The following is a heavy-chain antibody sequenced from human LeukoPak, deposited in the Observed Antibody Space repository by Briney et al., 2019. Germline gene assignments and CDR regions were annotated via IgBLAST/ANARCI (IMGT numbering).Heavy chain of an antibody. D-gene: IGHD3/OR15-3a*01. CDR3: VSPAGATSSDFSFDI. V-gene: IGHV5-51*01. Sequence: GESLKTSRKGSGYSLTTYWIGWVREMPGTGLGCMGIIYPVNSETRYSPSFQGQVTISADKSISTAYLQWSSLKASDSAMYYCVSPAGATSSDFSFDIWGQGTVVTVSS. CDR1: GYSLTTYW. CDR2: IYPVNSET. J-gene: IGHJ3*02.